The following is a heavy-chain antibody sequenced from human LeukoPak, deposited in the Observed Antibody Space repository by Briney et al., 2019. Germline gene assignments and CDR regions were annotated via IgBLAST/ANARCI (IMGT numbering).Heavy chain of an antibody. D-gene: IGHD6-19*01. CDR3: AKVRLSSGWSDYYYYYGMDV. Sequence: PGRSLRLSCAASGFTFSSYGMHWVRQAPGKGLEWVSVISYDGSNKYYADSVKGRFTISRDNSKNTLYLQMNSLRAEDTAVYYCAKVRLSSGWSDYYYYYGMDVWGQGTTVTVSS. CDR1: GFTFSSYG. J-gene: IGHJ6*02. CDR2: ISYDGSNK. V-gene: IGHV3-30*18.